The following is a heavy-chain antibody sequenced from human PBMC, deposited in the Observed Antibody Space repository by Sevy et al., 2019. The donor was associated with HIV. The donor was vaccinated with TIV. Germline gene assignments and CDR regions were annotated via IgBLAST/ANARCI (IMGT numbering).Heavy chain of an antibody. V-gene: IGHV3-15*01. CDR2: IKSKSDGGTT. J-gene: IGHJ5*01. CDR1: GFTFHNAW. D-gene: IGHD4-17*01. Sequence: GGSLRLSCAASGFTFHNAWMSWVRQAPGKGLEWIGRIKSKSDGGTTDFAAPVKGRFTISRDDSQNKLFLQMNSLKTEDTAVYYCTSMTTVEGVFDFRGQGTLVTVSS. CDR3: TSMTTVEGVFDF.